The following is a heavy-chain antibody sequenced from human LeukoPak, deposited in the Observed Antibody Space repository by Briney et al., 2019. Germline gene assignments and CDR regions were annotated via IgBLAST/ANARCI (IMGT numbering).Heavy chain of an antibody. CDR1: GYTFTSYG. CDR2: MNPNSGNT. CDR3: ANLFVGDYGVDDGDAFDI. Sequence: GASVKVSCKASGYTFTSYGISWVRQAPGQGLEWMGWMNPNSGNTGYAQKFQGRVTMTRNTSISTAYMELSSLRSDDTAVYYCANLFVGDYGVDDGDAFDIWGQGTMVTVSS. D-gene: IGHD4-17*01. V-gene: IGHV1-8*02. J-gene: IGHJ3*02.